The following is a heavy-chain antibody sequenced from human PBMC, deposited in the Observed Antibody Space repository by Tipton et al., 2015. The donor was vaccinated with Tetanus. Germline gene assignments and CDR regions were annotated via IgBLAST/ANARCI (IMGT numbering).Heavy chain of an antibody. CDR2: IYNTGNA. J-gene: IGHJ3*02. CDR1: GGSISYTNYY. D-gene: IGHD2-8*01. CDR3: ARLSSSANDAHGFDI. Sequence: TLSLTCSVSGGSISYTNYYWGWIRQAPGKGLEWIGSIYNTGNAYSNPALTSRVTMSVDASMIQFSLRLRSVTAADTAMYYCARLSSSANDAHGFDIWGQGTVVTVSS. V-gene: IGHV4-39*01.